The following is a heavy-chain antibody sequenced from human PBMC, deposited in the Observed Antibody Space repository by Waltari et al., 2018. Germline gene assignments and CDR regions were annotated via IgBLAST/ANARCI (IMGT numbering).Heavy chain of an antibody. CDR2: IDQNEHT. CDR3: ASTPLFYYDTSGYSF. Sequence: QVHLQQWGAGLLNPSETLSLTCAVSGGSFRGHYWSWIRQPPGKGLEWIGHIDQNEHTTYNPSLKDRLTISVDRSQKTFTLTLTSVTAADTGVYFCASTPLFYYDTSGYSFWGQGTLVTVSS. D-gene: IGHD3-22*01. CDR1: GGSFRGHY. V-gene: IGHV4-34*01. J-gene: IGHJ4*02.